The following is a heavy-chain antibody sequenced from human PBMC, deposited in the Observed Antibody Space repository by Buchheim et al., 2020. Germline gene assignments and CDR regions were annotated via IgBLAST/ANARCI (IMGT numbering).Heavy chain of an antibody. V-gene: IGHV3-30*04. J-gene: IGHJ3*02. CDR3: ARDRDYYYDSSGGDACDI. Sequence: QVQLVESGGGVVQPGRSLRLSCAASGFTFSSYAMHWVRQAPGKGLEWVAVISYDGSNKYYADSVKGRFTISRDNSKNTLYLQMNSLRAEDTAVYYCARDRDYYYDSSGGDACDIWGQGT. CDR1: GFTFSSYA. D-gene: IGHD3-22*01. CDR2: ISYDGSNK.